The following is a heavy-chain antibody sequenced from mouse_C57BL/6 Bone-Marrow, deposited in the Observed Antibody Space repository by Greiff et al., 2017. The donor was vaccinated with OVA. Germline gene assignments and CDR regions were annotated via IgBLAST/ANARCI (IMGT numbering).Heavy chain of an antibody. CDR1: GFTFSDYY. CDR3: ARDQGGYDGYYDWYFDV. Sequence: EVQVVESEGGLVQPGSSMKLSCTASGFTFSDYYMAWVRQVPEKGLEWVANINYDGSSTYYLDSLKSRFIISRDNAKNILYLQMSSLKSEDTATYYCARDQGGYDGYYDWYFDVWGTGTTVTVSS. D-gene: IGHD2-3*01. V-gene: IGHV5-16*01. CDR2: INYDGSST. J-gene: IGHJ1*03.